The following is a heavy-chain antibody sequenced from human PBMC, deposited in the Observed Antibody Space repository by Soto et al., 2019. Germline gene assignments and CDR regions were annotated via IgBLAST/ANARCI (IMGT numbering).Heavy chain of an antibody. J-gene: IGHJ4*02. CDR2: IWYDGSNK. Sequence: QVQLVESGGGVVQPGRSLRLSCAASGFTISSYGMHGVRQAPGKGLEWVAVIWYDGSNKYYADSVKGRFTISRDNSKNTLYLQMNSLRAEDTAVYYCARGLDGDAFFDYWGQGTLVTVSS. CDR1: GFTISSYG. D-gene: IGHD4-17*01. V-gene: IGHV3-33*01. CDR3: ARGLDGDAFFDY.